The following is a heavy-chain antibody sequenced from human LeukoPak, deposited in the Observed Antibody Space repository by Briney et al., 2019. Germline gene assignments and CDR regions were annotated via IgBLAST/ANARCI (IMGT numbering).Heavy chain of an antibody. J-gene: IGHJ4*02. CDR3: ARLRRNSDRSDFFYYYDH. V-gene: IGHV3-21*01. Sequence: GGSLRLSCAASGFTFSDYSMNWVRQAPGKGLEWVASVNTVSSYIYYADSMRGRFTISRDNAKSSLFLLMNSLRVEDTAVYYCARLRRNSDRSDFFYYYDHWGQGTLVTVSS. CDR2: VNTVSSYI. CDR1: GFTFSDYS. D-gene: IGHD3-22*01.